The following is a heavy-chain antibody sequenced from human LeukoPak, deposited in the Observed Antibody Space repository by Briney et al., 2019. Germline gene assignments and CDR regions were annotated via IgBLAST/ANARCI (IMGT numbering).Heavy chain of an antibody. D-gene: IGHD2-2*01. J-gene: IGHJ4*02. CDR3: ARDRCSSTSCFIDY. Sequence: PGGSLRLSCAVSRFTFSNYWMSWVRQAPGKGLEWVANIKQDGSEKYYVDSVKGRFAISRDNAKNSLYLQMNSLRAEDRAVYYCARDRCSSTSCFIDYWGQGTLVTGSS. CDR2: IKQDGSEK. CDR1: RFTFSNYW. V-gene: IGHV3-7*04.